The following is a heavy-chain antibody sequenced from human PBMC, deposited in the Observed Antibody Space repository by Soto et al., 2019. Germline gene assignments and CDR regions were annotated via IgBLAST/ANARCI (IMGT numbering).Heavy chain of an antibody. CDR3: VKVSGITIFGVVKPSDYGMDV. CDR1: GFTFSSYA. Sequence: GGSLRLSCSASGFTFSSYAMHWVRQAPGKGLEYVSAISSNGGSTYYADSVKGRFTISRDNSKNTLYLQMSSLRAEDTAVYYCVKVSGITIFGVVKPSDYGMDVWGQGTTVTVSS. V-gene: IGHV3-64D*08. CDR2: ISSNGGST. J-gene: IGHJ6*02. D-gene: IGHD3-3*01.